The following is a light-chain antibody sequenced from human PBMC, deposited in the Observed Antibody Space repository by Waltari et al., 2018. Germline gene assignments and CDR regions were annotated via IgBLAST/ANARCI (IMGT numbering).Light chain of an antibody. CDR3: QTGGHGTWV. CDR1: SGSSSTV. Sequence: LVLTQSPSASASLGASLKLTCTLSSGSSSTVIAWLQQQPGKGPRYLMKVNSDGSHRKGDDIPDRFSASKSGTECQLTISSLQSEDEADYFCQTGGHGTWVFGGGTKLTVL. J-gene: IGLJ3*02. CDR2: VNSDGSH. V-gene: IGLV4-69*01.